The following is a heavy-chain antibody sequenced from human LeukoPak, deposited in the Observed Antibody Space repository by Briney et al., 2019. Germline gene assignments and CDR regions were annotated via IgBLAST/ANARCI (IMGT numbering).Heavy chain of an antibody. CDR1: GGTFSSYA. CDR2: IIPIFGTA. CDR3: ARERPTIAARSSNWFDP. J-gene: IGHJ5*02. D-gene: IGHD6-6*01. Sequence: SVKVSCKASGGTFSSYAISWVRQAPGQGLEWMGGIIPIFGTANYAQKFQGRVTITADESTSTAYMELSSLRSEDTAIYYCARERPTIAARSSNWFDPWGQGTLVTVSS. V-gene: IGHV1-69*13.